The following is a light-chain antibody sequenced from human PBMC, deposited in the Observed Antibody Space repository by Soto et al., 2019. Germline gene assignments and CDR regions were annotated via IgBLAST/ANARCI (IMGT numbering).Light chain of an antibody. CDR1: QSVSSY. Sequence: EIVLTQSPATLSLSPGERATLSCRASQSVSSYFAWYQQKPGQAPRLLIYDASNRATGIPARFSGSGSGTDFTLTISSLEPEDSAVYYCQQRSNWPVTFGQGTKVDIK. V-gene: IGKV3-11*01. J-gene: IGKJ1*01. CDR3: QQRSNWPVT. CDR2: DAS.